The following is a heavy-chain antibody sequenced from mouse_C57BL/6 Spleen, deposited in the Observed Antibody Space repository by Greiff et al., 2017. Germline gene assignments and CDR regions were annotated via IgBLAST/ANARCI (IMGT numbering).Heavy chain of an antibody. CDR3: ARGGRYLWYFEV. CDR2: IDPSDSYT. CDR1: GYTFTSYW. V-gene: IGHV1-50*01. Sequence: QVQLQQPGAELVKPGASVKLSCKASGYTFTSYWMQWVKQRPGQGLEWIGEIDPSDSYTNYNQKFKGKATLTVDTSSSTASMQLSSLTSEDSAVYYCARGGRYLWYFEVWGTGTTVTVSS. D-gene: IGHD5-1*01. J-gene: IGHJ1*03.